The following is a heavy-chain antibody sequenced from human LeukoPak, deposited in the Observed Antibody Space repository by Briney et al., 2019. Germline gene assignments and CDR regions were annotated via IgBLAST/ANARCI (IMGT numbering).Heavy chain of an antibody. Sequence: SQTLSLTCAVSGGSISSGGYYWSWIRQHPGKGLVWIGFIYNSGSTHYNPSLKSRVTISVDTSKNQFSLKLSSVTAADTAVYYCARDRSSSGYSYYFDYWGQGTLVTVSS. V-gene: IGHV4-31*11. CDR1: GGSISSGGYY. CDR2: IYNSGST. J-gene: IGHJ4*02. D-gene: IGHD3-22*01. CDR3: ARDRSSSGYSYYFDY.